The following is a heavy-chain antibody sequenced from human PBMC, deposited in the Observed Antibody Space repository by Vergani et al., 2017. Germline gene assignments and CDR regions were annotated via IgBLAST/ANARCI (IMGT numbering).Heavy chain of an antibody. CDR2: ISAYNGNT. V-gene: IGHV1-18*01. D-gene: IGHD6-19*01. J-gene: IGHJ4*02. CDR1: GYTFTSYG. Sequence: QVQLVQSGAEVKKPGASVKVSCKASGYTFTSYGISWVRQAPGQGLEWMGWISAYNGNTNYAQKLQGRVTMTTDTTTSTAYMELRILSSDDTAVYYWERTLLMAGTRYYDYWGQGTLVTVSS. CDR3: ERTLLMAGTRYYDY.